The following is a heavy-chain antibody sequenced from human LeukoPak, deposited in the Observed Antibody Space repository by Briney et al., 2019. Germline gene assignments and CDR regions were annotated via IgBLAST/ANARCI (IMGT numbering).Heavy chain of an antibody. D-gene: IGHD3-22*01. CDR1: GFTSSSYW. V-gene: IGHV3-7*01. CDR3: ARSMIVVVITDDAFDI. Sequence: GGSLRLSCAASGFTSSSYWMSWVRQAPGKGLEWVANIKQDGSEKYYVDSVKGRFTISRDNAKNSLYLQMNSLRAEDTAVYYCARSMIVVVITDDAFDIWGQGTMVTVSS. CDR2: IKQDGSEK. J-gene: IGHJ3*02.